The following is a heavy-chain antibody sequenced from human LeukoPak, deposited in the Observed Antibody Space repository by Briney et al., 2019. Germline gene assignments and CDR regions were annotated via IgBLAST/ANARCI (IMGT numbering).Heavy chain of an antibody. Sequence: GGSLRLSCAASGFTFSIYNINWVRQAPGKGLEWVSYISNSGDTVYYADSLRGRITISRDNAKKSLFLQINSLRAEDTAVYYCARDYFGSGSYYNAYHGMDVWGQGTTVTVSS. CDR1: GFTFSIYN. CDR2: ISNSGDTV. V-gene: IGHV3-48*03. D-gene: IGHD3-10*01. J-gene: IGHJ6*02. CDR3: ARDYFGSGSYYNAYHGMDV.